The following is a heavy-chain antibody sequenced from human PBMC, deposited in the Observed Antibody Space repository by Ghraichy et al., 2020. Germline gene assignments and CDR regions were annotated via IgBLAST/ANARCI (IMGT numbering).Heavy chain of an antibody. CDR1: GGSFSGYY. J-gene: IGHJ6*02. CDR2: INHSGST. Sequence: SETLSLTCAVYGGSFSGYYWSWIRQPPGKGLEWIGEINHSGSTNYNPSPKSRVTISVDTSKNQFSLKLSSVTAADTAVYYCAIMTTVGYGMDVWGQGTTVTVSS. D-gene: IGHD4-23*01. CDR3: AIMTTVGYGMDV. V-gene: IGHV4-34*01.